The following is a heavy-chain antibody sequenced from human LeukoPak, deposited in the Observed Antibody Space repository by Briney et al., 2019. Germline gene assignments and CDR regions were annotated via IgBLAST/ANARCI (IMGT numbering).Heavy chain of an antibody. CDR2: IPYDGSNK. J-gene: IGHJ4*02. CDR1: GFTFSTYG. V-gene: IGHV3-30*18. Sequence: GRSLRLSCAASGFTFSTYGMHWVRQAPGKGLEWVAIIPYDGSNKYYADSVKGRFTISRDKSKNTLYLQMNSLRAEDTAVYYCAKDHSSGYFDYWGQGTLVTVSS. CDR3: AKDHSSGYFDY. D-gene: IGHD6-25*01.